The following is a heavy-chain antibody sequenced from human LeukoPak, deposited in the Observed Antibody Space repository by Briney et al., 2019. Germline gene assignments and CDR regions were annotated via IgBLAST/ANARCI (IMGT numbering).Heavy chain of an antibody. CDR1: GFTFSSYW. J-gene: IGHJ4*02. V-gene: IGHV3-74*03. CDR2: INSDGSST. Sequence: TGRSLRLSCAASGFTFSSYWMHWVRQAPGKGLVWVSRINSDGSSTTYVDSVKGRFTISRDNAKNTLYLQMNSLRAEDTAVYYCAREFGFGGSYYFDYWGQGTLVTVSS. D-gene: IGHD1-26*01. CDR3: AREFGFGGSYYFDY.